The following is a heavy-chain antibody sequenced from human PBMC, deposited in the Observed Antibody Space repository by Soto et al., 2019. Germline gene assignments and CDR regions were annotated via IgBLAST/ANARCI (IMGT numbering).Heavy chain of an antibody. J-gene: IGHJ4*02. CDR3: AIENWGPGGHYFDY. D-gene: IGHD7-27*01. V-gene: IGHV1-69*01. Sequence: QAHLVQSGPEVKKPGSSVKVSCKDSGGLFSSFAISWVRQAPGQGLEWLGGIIPVFGTINYAQKFRGRVTITADASTSTSYMELSSLRSDDTAVYYCAIENWGPGGHYFDYWGQGTLVTVSS. CDR2: IIPVFGTI. CDR1: GGLFSSFA.